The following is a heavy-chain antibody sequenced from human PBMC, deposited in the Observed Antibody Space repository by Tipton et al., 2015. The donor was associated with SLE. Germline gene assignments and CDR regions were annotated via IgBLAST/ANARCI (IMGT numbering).Heavy chain of an antibody. Sequence: TLSLTCTVSGGSISSSDSFWGWIRQSPGKGLEWIATIYYSGTTYYNPSLKSRVSMSLDTSKNQFSLRLSSVTAADTAVYYCAGEPDYWGQGTLVTVSS. J-gene: IGHJ4*02. CDR2: IYYSGTT. V-gene: IGHV4-39*07. CDR1: GGSISSSDSF. CDR3: AGEPDY.